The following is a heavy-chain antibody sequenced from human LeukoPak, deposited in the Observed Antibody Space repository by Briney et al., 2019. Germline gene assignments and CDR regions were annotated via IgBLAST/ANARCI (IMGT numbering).Heavy chain of an antibody. V-gene: IGHV3-23*01. CDR2: ISASGSTT. D-gene: IGHD6-19*01. CDR3: AKARTPYNSGFDY. Sequence: PGGSLRLSCAASGFTFTDYAMGWVRQAPGQGLEWASTISASGSTTYYADSVRGRFTISRDNSKNTPSLQMSSLRAEDTAVYYCAKARTPYNSGFDYWGQGTLVAVSS. CDR1: GFTFTDYA. J-gene: IGHJ4*02.